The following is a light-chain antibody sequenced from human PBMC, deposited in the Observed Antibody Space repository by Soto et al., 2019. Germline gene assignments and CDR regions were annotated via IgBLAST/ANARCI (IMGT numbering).Light chain of an antibody. J-gene: IGLJ1*01. CDR2: DVS. CDR1: SSDVGGYNF. Sequence: QCVLTQPASVSGVAGEWSTISCTGTSSDVGGYNFVSWYQHHPGKAPKLIIYDVSNRPSGVSNRFSGSKSGNTASLTISGLQAEDEADYYCTSYTSSFTYVFGTGTKVTVL. V-gene: IGLV2-14*03. CDR3: TSYTSSFTYV.